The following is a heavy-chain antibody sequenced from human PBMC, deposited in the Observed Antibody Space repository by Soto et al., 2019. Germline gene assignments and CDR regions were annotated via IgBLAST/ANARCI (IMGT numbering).Heavy chain of an antibody. CDR2: IWSDGSYK. D-gene: IGHD6-13*01. V-gene: IGHV3-33*01. CDR1: GFIFSNYG. Sequence: LRLSCAASGFIFSNYGMYWVRQAPGQGLEWVAIIWSDGSYKDYADSVKGRFTISRDNSRSTLYLQMNSLRAEDTAVYYCARTYSTSWANAFDIWGQGTMVTVSS. J-gene: IGHJ3*02. CDR3: ARTYSTSWANAFDI.